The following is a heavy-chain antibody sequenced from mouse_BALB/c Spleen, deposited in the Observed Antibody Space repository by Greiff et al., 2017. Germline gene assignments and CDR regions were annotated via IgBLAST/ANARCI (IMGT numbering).Heavy chain of an antibody. V-gene: IGHV1-54*01. CDR2: INPGSGGT. J-gene: IGHJ2*01. CDR1: GYAFTNYL. CDR3: ARNGGDGWDY. D-gene: IGHD2-3*01. Sequence: QVHVKQSGAELVRPGTSVKVSCKASGYAFTNYLIEWVKQRPGQGLEWIGVINPGSGGTNYNEKFKGKATLTADKSSSTAYMQLSSLTSDDSAVYFCARNGGDGWDYWGQGTTLTVSS.